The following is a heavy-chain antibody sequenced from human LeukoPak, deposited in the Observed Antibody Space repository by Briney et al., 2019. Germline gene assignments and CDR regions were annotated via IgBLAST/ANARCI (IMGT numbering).Heavy chain of an antibody. CDR2: INPVSGGT. J-gene: IGHJ4*02. V-gene: IGHV1-2*02. CDR3: ARGYYDSSGYYKDY. Sequence: ASVKVSCKASGYTFTGYYMHWVRQAPGQGLEWMGWINPVSGGTNYAQKFQGRVTMTSDTSISTAYMELSRLRSDDTAVYYCARGYYDSSGYYKDYWGQGTLVTVSS. CDR1: GYTFTGYY. D-gene: IGHD3-22*01.